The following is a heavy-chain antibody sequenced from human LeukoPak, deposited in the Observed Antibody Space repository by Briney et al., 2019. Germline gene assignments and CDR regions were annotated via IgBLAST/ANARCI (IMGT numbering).Heavy chain of an antibody. CDR2: INHSGST. Sequence: SETLSLTCAVYGGSFSGYYWSWIRQPPGKGLEWIGEINHSGSTNYNPSLKSRVTISVDTSENQFSLKLSSVTAADTAVYYCARGEYYYDSSGYGLPDYWGQGTLVTVSS. J-gene: IGHJ4*02. D-gene: IGHD3-22*01. CDR1: GGSFSGYY. CDR3: ARGEYYYDSSGYGLPDY. V-gene: IGHV4-34*01.